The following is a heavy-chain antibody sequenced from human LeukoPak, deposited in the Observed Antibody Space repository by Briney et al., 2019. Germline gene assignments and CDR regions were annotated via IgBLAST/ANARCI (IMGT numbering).Heavy chain of an antibody. D-gene: IGHD2-15*01. J-gene: IGHJ5*02. CDR3: AKGYCASFTCYSRFDP. CDR2: ISGSGGST. Sequence: GGSLRLSCAASGFTFSSYAMSWVRQAPGRGLEWVSAISGSGGSTNYADSVKGRFTISRDNSKNTLCLQMHSLRAEDTAVYYCAKGYCASFTCYSRFDPWGQGTLVTVSS. V-gene: IGHV3-23*01. CDR1: GFTFSSYA.